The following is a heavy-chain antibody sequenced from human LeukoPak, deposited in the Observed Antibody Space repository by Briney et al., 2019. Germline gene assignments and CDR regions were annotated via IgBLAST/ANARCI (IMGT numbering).Heavy chain of an antibody. D-gene: IGHD3-22*01. V-gene: IGHV4-59*08. CDR2: IHYSGST. Sequence: SETLSLTCTVSGGSISSYYWSWIRQPPGKGLEWIGYIHYSGSTNYNPSLKSRVAISLDTSRTQFSLWLSSVTAADTAVYYCARIRDYDNNNYFDLDSWGQGILVTVSS. CDR1: GGSISSYY. CDR3: ARIRDYDNNNYFDLDS. J-gene: IGHJ4*02.